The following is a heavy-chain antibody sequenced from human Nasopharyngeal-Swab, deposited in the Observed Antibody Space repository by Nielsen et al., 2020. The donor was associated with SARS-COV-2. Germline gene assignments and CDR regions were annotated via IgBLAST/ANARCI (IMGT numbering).Heavy chain of an antibody. Sequence: GESLKISCAASGFTFSNYNMNWVRQAPGKGLEWVSSISSSSSYVYYADSVKGRFTISRDNSKNTLYLQMNSLRAEDTAVYYCARTAAIRGYAFDIWGQGTMVTVSS. V-gene: IGHV3-21*01. CDR2: ISSSSSYV. CDR3: ARTAAIRGYAFDI. CDR1: GFTFSNYN. J-gene: IGHJ3*02. D-gene: IGHD2-2*02.